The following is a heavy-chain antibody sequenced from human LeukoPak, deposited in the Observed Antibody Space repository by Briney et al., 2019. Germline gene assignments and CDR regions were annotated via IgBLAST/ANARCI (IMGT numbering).Heavy chain of an antibody. D-gene: IGHD6-19*01. J-gene: IGHJ4*02. CDR1: GFTFSSYA. CDR2: ISGSGGST. Sequence: GGSLRLSCAASGFTFSSYAMSWVRQAPGKGLECVSAISGSGGSTYYADSVKGRFTISRDNSKNTLYLQMNSLGAEDTAVYYCAKPPIAVAGSFDYWGQGTLVTVSS. V-gene: IGHV3-23*01. CDR3: AKPPIAVAGSFDY.